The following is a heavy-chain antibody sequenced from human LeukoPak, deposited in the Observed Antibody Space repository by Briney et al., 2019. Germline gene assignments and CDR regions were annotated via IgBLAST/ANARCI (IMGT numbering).Heavy chain of an antibody. CDR3: ARDQNWGAFDY. J-gene: IGHJ4*02. D-gene: IGHD7-27*01. V-gene: IGHV3-66*01. Sequence: GGSLRLSCAASGFTFSNYAMTWVRQAPGKGLEWVSVIYSGGSTYYADSVKGRFTISRDNSKNTLYLQMNSLRAEDTAVYYCARDQNWGAFDYWGQGTLVTVSS. CDR2: IYSGGST. CDR1: GFTFSNYA.